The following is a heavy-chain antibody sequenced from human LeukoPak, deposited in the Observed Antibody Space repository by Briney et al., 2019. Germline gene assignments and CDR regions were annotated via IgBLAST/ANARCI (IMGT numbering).Heavy chain of an antibody. CDR1: GGSISSYY. Sequence: PSETLSLTCTVSGGSISSYYWSWIRQPPGKGLEWIGEINHSGGTNYNPSLKSRVTISVDTSKNQFSLKLSSVTAADTAVYYCAIRGLAAAGDYFDYWGQGTLVTVSS. CDR3: AIRGLAAAGDYFDY. V-gene: IGHV4-34*01. J-gene: IGHJ4*02. CDR2: INHSGGT. D-gene: IGHD6-13*01.